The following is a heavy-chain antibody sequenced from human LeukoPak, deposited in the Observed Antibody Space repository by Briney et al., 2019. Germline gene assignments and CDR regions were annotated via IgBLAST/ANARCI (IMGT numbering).Heavy chain of an antibody. V-gene: IGHV3-21*01. CDR2: ISSSSSYI. D-gene: IGHD6-13*01. CDR3: ARLWQQQLVYGHLWVDY. Sequence: GGSLRLSCAASGFTFSSYSMNWVRQAPGKGLEWVSSISSSSSYIYYADSVKGRFTISRDSAKNSLYLQMNSLRAEDTAVYYCARLWQQQLVYGHLWVDYWGQGTLVTVSS. J-gene: IGHJ4*02. CDR1: GFTFSSYS.